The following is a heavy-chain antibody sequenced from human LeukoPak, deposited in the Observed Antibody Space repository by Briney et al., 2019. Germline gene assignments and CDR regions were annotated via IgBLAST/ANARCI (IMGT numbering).Heavy chain of an antibody. Sequence: GGSLRLSCAASGFTFSSYWMSWVRQAPGKGLEWVSGIGATGVSTFYGDSVKGRFTMSRDNSKNTLYLRMDSLRAEDTAVYYCAKDQGGYSAYGHLDYWGQGSLVTVSS. CDR2: IGATGVST. V-gene: IGHV3-23*01. J-gene: IGHJ4*02. D-gene: IGHD5-12*01. CDR1: GFTFSSYW. CDR3: AKDQGGYSAYGHLDY.